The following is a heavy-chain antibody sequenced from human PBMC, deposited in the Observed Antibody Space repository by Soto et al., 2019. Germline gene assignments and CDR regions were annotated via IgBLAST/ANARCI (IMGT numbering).Heavy chain of an antibody. Sequence: GGSLRLSCAASGFTFSSYGMHWVRQAPGKGLEWVAVISYDGSNKYYADSVKGRFTISRDNSKNTLYLQMNSLRAEDTAVYYCAKDKRRAAATFDIWGQGTMVT. D-gene: IGHD2-2*01. J-gene: IGHJ3*02. CDR2: ISYDGSNK. V-gene: IGHV3-30*18. CDR3: AKDKRRAAATFDI. CDR1: GFTFSSYG.